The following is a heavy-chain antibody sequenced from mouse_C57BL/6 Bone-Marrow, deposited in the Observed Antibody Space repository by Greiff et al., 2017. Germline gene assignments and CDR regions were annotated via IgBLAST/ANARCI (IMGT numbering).Heavy chain of an antibody. CDR2: IYPRSGNT. CDR1: GYTFTSYG. Sequence: QVQLQQSGAELARPGASVKLSCKASGYTFTSYGISWVKQRTGRGLEWIGEIYPRSGNTYYNEKFKGKATLTADKSSSTAYMGLRSLTSEDSAVYICARGYDYDYAMDNGGQGTSVTGSS. D-gene: IGHD2-4*01. V-gene: IGHV1-81*01. CDR3: ARGYDYDYAMDN. J-gene: IGHJ4*01.